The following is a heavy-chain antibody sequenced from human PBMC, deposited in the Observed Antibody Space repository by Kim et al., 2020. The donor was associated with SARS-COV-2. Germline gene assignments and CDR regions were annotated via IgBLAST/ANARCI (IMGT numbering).Heavy chain of an antibody. D-gene: IGHD6-19*01. CDR3: ARIPGAGIHYYYYGMDV. Sequence: SGPTLVKPTQTLTLTCTFSGFSLSTSGMCVSWIRQPPGKALEWLALIDWDDDKYYSTSLKTRLTISKDTSKNQVVLTMTNMDPVDTATYYCARIPGAGIHYYYYGMDVWGQGTTVTVSS. V-gene: IGHV2-70*01. CDR1: GFSLSTSGMC. CDR2: IDWDDDK. J-gene: IGHJ6*02.